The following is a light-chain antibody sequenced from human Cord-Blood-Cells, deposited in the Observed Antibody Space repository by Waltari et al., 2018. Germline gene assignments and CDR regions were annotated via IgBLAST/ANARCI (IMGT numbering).Light chain of an antibody. Sequence: QSALPQPASVSGSPGQSITISCTGTRRDVGGFNYVPWYQQHPGKAPKLMIYDVSNRPSGVSNRFSGSKSGNTASLTISGLQAEDEADYYCSSYTSSSTWVFGGGTKLTVL. J-gene: IGLJ3*02. CDR1: RRDVGGFNY. V-gene: IGLV2-14*01. CDR2: DVS. CDR3: SSYTSSSTWV.